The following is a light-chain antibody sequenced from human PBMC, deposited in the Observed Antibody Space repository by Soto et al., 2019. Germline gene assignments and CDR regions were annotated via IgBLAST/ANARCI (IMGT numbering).Light chain of an antibody. CDR3: QQHSNWPPIT. CDR2: DAS. J-gene: IGKJ5*01. V-gene: IGKV3-11*01. Sequence: EIVLTQSPATLSLSPGERATLSCRASQSLSSYLAWYQQKPGQAPRLLIYDASNRATGIPARFSGSGSGTDFTPTISSLEPEDFAVYYCQQHSNWPPITFGQGTRLEIK. CDR1: QSLSSY.